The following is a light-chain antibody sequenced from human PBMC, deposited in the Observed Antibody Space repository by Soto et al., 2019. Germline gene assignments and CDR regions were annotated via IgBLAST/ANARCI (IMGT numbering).Light chain of an antibody. Sequence: IVFTQSPGTLSVTPEERATLSCRASQSVTSSFLAWYQQKPGQAPRLLIYSASHRATGIPDRFSGSESGTDFTVTISRLEPEDFAVYYCHQYHSWPAFGQGTKVDIK. CDR2: SAS. CDR1: QSVTSSF. J-gene: IGKJ1*01. CDR3: HQYHSWPA. V-gene: IGKV3-20*01.